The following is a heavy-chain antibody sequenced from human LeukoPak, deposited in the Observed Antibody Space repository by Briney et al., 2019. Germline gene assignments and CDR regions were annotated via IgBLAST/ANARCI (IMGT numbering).Heavy chain of an antibody. Sequence: GGSLRLSCAASGFTFSSYSMNWVRQAPGKGLEWVSSISSSSSYIYYADSVKGRFTISRDNAKNSLYLQMNSLRAEDTAVYYCAKDRTTVTPRWFDPWGQGTLVTVSS. J-gene: IGHJ5*02. D-gene: IGHD4-17*01. CDR1: GFTFSSYS. CDR2: ISSSSSYI. CDR3: AKDRTTVTPRWFDP. V-gene: IGHV3-21*04.